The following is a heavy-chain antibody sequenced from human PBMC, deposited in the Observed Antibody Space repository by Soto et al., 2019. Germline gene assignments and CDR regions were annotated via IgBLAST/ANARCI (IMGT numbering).Heavy chain of an antibody. CDR1: GGSICSGGYS. Sequence: PSETLSLTCAVSGGSICSGGYSWSWIRQPPGKGLEWIGYIYHSGSTYYNPSLKSRVTISVDRSKNQFSLKLSSVTAADTAVYYCARGPPFHWGQGTLVTVSS. V-gene: IGHV4-30-2*01. CDR2: IYHSGST. D-gene: IGHD3-16*01. CDR3: ARGPPFH. J-gene: IGHJ4*02.